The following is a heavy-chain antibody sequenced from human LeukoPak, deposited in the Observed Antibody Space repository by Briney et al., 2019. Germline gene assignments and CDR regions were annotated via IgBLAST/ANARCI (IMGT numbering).Heavy chain of an antibody. J-gene: IGHJ3*02. CDR3: ARAQVVGATFAFDI. V-gene: IGHV4-59*01. Sequence: SETLSLTCTVSGGSISSYYWSWIRQPPGKGLEWIGYIYYSGSTNYNPSLKSRVTISVDTSKNQFSLKLSSVTAADTAVCYCARAQVVGATFAFDIWGQGTMVTVSS. CDR2: IYYSGST. CDR1: GGSISSYY. D-gene: IGHD1-26*01.